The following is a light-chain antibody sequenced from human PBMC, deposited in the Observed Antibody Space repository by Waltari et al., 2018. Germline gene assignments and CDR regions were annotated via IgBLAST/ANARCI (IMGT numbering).Light chain of an antibody. CDR3: QQYYSHPPRT. J-gene: IGKJ1*01. Sequence: DIVMTQSPDSLAVSLGERATINCKPSQSLLYTGDNKNYLAWYQKKPGQPPKLLIYWASTRDSGVPDRFSGSGSGTDFTLTISSLQAEDVAVYYCQQYYSHPPRTFGQGTKVEI. CDR1: QSLLYTGDNKNY. V-gene: IGKV4-1*01. CDR2: WAS.